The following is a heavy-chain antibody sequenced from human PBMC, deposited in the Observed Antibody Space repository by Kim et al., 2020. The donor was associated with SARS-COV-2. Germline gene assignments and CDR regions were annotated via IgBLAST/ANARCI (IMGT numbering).Heavy chain of an antibody. J-gene: IGHJ4*02. V-gene: IGHV3-33*01. CDR3: AREKVRGPHYYDSSGSPGY. D-gene: IGHD3-22*01. CDR2: IWYDGSNK. CDR1: GFTFSSYG. Sequence: GGSLRLSCAASGFTFSSYGMHWVRQAPGKGLEWVAVIWYDGSNKYYADSVKGRFTISRDNSKNTLYLQMNSLRAEDTAVYYCAREKVRGPHYYDSSGSPGYWGQGTLVTVSS.